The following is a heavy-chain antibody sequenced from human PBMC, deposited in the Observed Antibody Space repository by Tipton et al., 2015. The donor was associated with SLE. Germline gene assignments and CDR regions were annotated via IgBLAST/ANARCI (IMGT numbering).Heavy chain of an antibody. Sequence: TLSLTCTVSGGSISSYYWSWIRQPAGKGLEWIGRIYTSGSTNYNPSLKSRVTMSVDTSKNQFSLKLSSVTAADTAVYYCARHVRVEPHDAFDIWGQGTMVTVSS. CDR3: ARHVRVEPHDAFDI. D-gene: IGHD3-10*02. CDR2: IYTSGST. CDR1: GGSISSYY. V-gene: IGHV4-4*07. J-gene: IGHJ3*02.